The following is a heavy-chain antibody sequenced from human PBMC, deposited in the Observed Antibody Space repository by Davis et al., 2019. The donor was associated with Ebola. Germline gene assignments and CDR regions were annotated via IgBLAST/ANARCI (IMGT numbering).Heavy chain of an antibody. J-gene: IGHJ4*02. CDR2: MNSDGSST. D-gene: IGHD1-1*01. Sequence: GESLKISCAASGFTFSSYWMHWVRQAPGKGLVWVSRMNSDGSSTSYADSVKGRFTISRDNSKNTISLQLSSLRVEDTAVYYCAKGELESCSDTVCYPFDYWGQGIPVTVSS. CDR1: GFTFSSYW. V-gene: IGHV3-74*01. CDR3: AKGELESCSDTVCYPFDY.